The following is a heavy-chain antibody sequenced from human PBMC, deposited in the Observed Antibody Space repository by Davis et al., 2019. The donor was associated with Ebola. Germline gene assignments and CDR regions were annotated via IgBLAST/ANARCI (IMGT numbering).Heavy chain of an antibody. CDR2: ISSSASYK. CDR3: AREGSSSSSSSSWYISEFDY. V-gene: IGHV3-11*05. D-gene: IGHD6-13*01. Sequence: GESLKISCAASGFTFSVYYMSWIRQAPGKGPEWVSSISSSASYKNYADSVKGRFTISRDDAKKSLYLQMNSLKTEDTAVYYCAREGSSSSSSSSWYISEFDYWGQGTLVTVSS. J-gene: IGHJ4*02. CDR1: GFTFSVYY.